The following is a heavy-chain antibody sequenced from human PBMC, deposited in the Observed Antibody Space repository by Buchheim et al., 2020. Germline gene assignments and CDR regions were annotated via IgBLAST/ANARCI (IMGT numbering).Heavy chain of an antibody. CDR1: GFDFSNSW. Sequence: EVQLVESGGGLVQPGGSLRLSCAASGFDFSNSWMHWVRQAPGKGLVWVSHINSDGSTTTYADSVKGRFNISRHNAKHTVYLEMNSLRVEDTAVYYCARDRSYALDVWGQGTT. CDR2: INSDGSTT. J-gene: IGHJ6*02. CDR3: ARDRSYALDV. V-gene: IGHV3-74*03.